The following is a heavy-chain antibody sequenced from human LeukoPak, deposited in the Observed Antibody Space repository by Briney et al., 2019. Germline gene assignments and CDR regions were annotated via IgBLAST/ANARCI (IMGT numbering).Heavy chain of an antibody. CDR2: IKQDGSEK. D-gene: IGHD6-19*01. Sequence: GGSLRLSCAASGFTFSSHWMSWVRQAPGKGLEGVANIKQDGSEKYYVDSVKGRFTIFRDNAKNSLYLQMNSLRAEDTALYYCASGYSSGWYMVDYWGQGTLVTVSS. V-gene: IGHV3-7*01. J-gene: IGHJ4*02. CDR3: ASGYSSGWYMVDY. CDR1: GFTFSSHW.